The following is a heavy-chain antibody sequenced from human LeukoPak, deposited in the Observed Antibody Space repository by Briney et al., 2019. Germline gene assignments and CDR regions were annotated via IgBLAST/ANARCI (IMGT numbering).Heavy chain of an antibody. J-gene: IGHJ4*02. CDR3: ARDRDGSGWNLFDY. D-gene: IGHD6-19*01. CDR1: GFTFSSYS. CDR2: ISSSSSYI. Sequence: GGSLRLSCAASGFTFSSYSMNWVRQAPGKGLEWVSSISSSSSYIYYADSVKGRFTISRDNSKNTLYLQMNSLRAEDTAVYYCARDRDGSGWNLFDYWGQGTLVTVSS. V-gene: IGHV3-21*01.